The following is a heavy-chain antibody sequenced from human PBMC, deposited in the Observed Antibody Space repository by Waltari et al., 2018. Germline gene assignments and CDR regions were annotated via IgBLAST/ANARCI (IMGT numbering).Heavy chain of an antibody. CDR2: IYHSGST. V-gene: IGHV4-4*02. J-gene: IGHJ4*02. D-gene: IGHD2-15*01. CDR1: GGSISSSNW. CDR3: ARAYRVVVLIDY. Sequence: QVQLQESGPGLVKPSGTLSLTCAVSGGSISSSNWWSWVRQPPGKGLEWIGEIYHSGSTYYNPSLKSRVTISVDTSKNQFSLKLSAVTAADTAVYYCARAYRVVVLIDYWGQGTLVTVSS.